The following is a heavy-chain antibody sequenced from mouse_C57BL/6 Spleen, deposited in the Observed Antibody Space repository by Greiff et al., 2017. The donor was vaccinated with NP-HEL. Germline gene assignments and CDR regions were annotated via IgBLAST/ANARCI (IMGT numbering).Heavy chain of an antibody. V-gene: IGHV1-53*01. CDR2: INPSNGGT. J-gene: IGHJ1*03. CDR1: GYTFTSYW. D-gene: IGHD1-1*02. CDR3: ARWWYSDYWYFDV. Sequence: VQLQQPGTELVKPGASVKLSCKASGYTFTSYWMHWVKQRPGQGLEWIGNINPSNGGTNYNEKFKSKATLTVDKSSSTAYMQLSSLTSEDSAVYYCARWWYSDYWYFDVWGTGTTVTVSS.